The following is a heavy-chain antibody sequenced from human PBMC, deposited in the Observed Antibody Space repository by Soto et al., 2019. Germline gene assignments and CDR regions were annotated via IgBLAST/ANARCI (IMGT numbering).Heavy chain of an antibody. CDR2: INAGDGDT. D-gene: IGHD3-10*01. Sequence: QVQLVQSGAEVKKPGASVKVSCQVSGYTFTDHYLHWVRQAPGHGLEWMGWINAGDGDTNYAQKFQGRISMTRDTSIKTAYFELSRLTSVDTAVYYCARMRFFLVRGAPFDFWGQGTLVSVSS. CDR1: GYTFTDHY. V-gene: IGHV1-2*02. J-gene: IGHJ4*02. CDR3: ARMRFFLVRGAPFDF.